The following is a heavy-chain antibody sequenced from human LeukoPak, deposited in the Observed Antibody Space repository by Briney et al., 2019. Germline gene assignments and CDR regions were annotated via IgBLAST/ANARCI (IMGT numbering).Heavy chain of an antibody. D-gene: IGHD3-9*01. J-gene: IGHJ4*02. V-gene: IGHV3-49*03. Sequence: GGSLRLPCTASGFTFGDYAMSWFRQAPGKGLEWVVFIRSKAYCGTTEYAASVKGRFTISRDDSKSIAYLQMNSLKTEDTAVYYCTRVPGIYDILTGYYLDYWGQGTLVTVSS. CDR3: TRVPGIYDILTGYYLDY. CDR2: IRSKAYCGTT. CDR1: GFTFGDYA.